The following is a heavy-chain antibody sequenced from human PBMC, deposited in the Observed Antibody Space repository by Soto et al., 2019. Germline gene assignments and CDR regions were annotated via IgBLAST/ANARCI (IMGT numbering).Heavy chain of an antibody. Sequence: PGGSLRLSCAASGFTVTNNHMTWVRQAPGRGPEWVSTIYYNGNTFYADSVKGRFTISRDNSRNTLYLQMNSLRAEDTAVYYCARDGRWGIFGSYGSLGVDYWGQGTLVTVSS. CDR2: IYYNGNT. CDR3: ARDGRWGIFGSYGSLGVDY. CDR1: GFTVTNNH. V-gene: IGHV3-53*01. D-gene: IGHD5-18*01. J-gene: IGHJ4*02.